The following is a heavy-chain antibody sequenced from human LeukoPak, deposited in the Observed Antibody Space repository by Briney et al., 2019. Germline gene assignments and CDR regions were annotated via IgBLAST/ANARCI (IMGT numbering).Heavy chain of an antibody. D-gene: IGHD1-26*01. CDR2: IIPIFGTA. Sequence: EASVKVSCKASGGTFSSYAISWVRQAPGQGLEWMGGIIPIFGTANYAQKFQGRVTITADESTSTAYMELSSLRSEDTAVYYCARDGGSGSYYHWFDPWGQGTLVTVSS. CDR1: GGTFSSYA. CDR3: ARDGGSGSYYHWFDP. V-gene: IGHV1-69*13. J-gene: IGHJ5*02.